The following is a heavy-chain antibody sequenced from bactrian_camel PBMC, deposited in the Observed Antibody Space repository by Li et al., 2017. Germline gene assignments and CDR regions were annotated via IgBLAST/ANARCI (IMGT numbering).Heavy chain of an antibody. D-gene: IGHD3*01. Sequence: HVQLVESGGGSVQTGGSLRLSCKVSGHSRGSNCVGWYRLPPGRAPAEREGIAAIRRDGGDTWYAASVKGRFTISRDSAKNTVYLQMNSLKAEDTAIYYCAADLGLRCLLTPSARRTYNYWGQGTQVTVS. CDR2: IRRDGGDT. CDR3: AADLGLRCLLTPSARRTYNY. V-gene: IGHV3S53*01. CDR1: GHSRGSNC. J-gene: IGHJ4*01.